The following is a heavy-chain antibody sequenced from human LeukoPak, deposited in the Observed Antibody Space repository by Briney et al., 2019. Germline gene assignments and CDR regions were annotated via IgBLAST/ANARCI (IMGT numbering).Heavy chain of an antibody. J-gene: IGHJ6*02. Sequence: SVKVSCKASGGTFSSYAISWARQAPGQGLEWMGGIIPIFGTANYAQKFQGRVTITADESTSTAYMELSSLRSEDTAVYYCARDPRNYENTYYYYGMDVWGQGTTVTVSS. D-gene: IGHD1-7*01. CDR3: ARDPRNYENTYYYYGMDV. V-gene: IGHV1-69*13. CDR2: IIPIFGTA. CDR1: GGTFSSYA.